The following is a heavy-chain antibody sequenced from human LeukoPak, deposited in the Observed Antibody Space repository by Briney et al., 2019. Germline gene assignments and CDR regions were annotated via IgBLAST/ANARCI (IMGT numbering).Heavy chain of an antibody. V-gene: IGHV1-2*02. CDR3: ARFGGGGRFDY. J-gene: IGHJ4*02. D-gene: IGHD2-15*01. CDR2: INANSGDT. CDR1: GYTFSGYY. Sequence: ASVKVSCKASGYTFSGYYMHWVRLAPGQGLEWMGWINANSGDTKCAQKFQGRVTMTRDTSISTAYMELSRLTSDDTAVFFCARFGGGGRFDYWGQGTLVTVSS.